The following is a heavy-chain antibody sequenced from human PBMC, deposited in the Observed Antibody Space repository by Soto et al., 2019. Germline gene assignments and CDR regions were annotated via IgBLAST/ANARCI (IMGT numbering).Heavy chain of an antibody. CDR2: INYIGST. J-gene: IGHJ6*02. CDR1: GGSITSYY. D-gene: IGHD2-15*01. CDR3: ASRPVGYCSGGRCYPYYGMDV. Sequence: QVQLQESGPGLVKPSETLSLTFTVSGGSITSYYWSWIRQPPGKGLEWFGFINYIGSTTYHPSLKRRVTISVDTSNNQFSLKLFSVTAADTAVYYCASRPVGYCSGGRCYPYYGMDVRGQGTTVTVSS. V-gene: IGHV4-59*01.